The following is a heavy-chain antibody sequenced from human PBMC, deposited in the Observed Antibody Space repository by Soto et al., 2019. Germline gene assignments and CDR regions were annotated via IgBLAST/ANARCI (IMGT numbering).Heavy chain of an antibody. CDR2: VSGGGGSS. CDR1: GFTFSNHA. J-gene: IGHJ4*02. D-gene: IGHD3-3*02. V-gene: IGHV3-23*01. CDR3: VRGLLAFFDF. Sequence: GSLRLSGAASGFTFSNHAMSWVRQAPGKGLEWVSAVSGGGGSSFYADSVKGRFTISRDNSKNTVSLQMSGLRVEDTALYYCVRGLLAFFDFWGQGTPVTVSS.